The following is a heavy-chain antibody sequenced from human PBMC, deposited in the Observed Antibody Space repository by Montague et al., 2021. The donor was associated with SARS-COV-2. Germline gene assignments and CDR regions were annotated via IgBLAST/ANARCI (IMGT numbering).Heavy chain of an antibody. V-gene: IGHV4-34*01. Sequence: SETLSLTCAVYGGSLSGFYWTWIRQAPGKGLEWVGEITHGGSTSYSPALKSRLTISLDTSKNQFSLKLDSVTAADTATYYCARSHDYHGNDYFDSWGQGALVIVSS. CDR3: ARSHDYHGNDYFDS. J-gene: IGHJ4*02. CDR2: ITHGGST. CDR1: GGSLSGFY. D-gene: IGHD4-23*01.